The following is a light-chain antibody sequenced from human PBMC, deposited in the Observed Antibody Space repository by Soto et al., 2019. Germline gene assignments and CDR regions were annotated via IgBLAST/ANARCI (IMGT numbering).Light chain of an antibody. Sequence: QSVLTQPDSVSGSPGQSITISCTGTSSDVVGYNYVSWYQQHPGKAPKLMIYDVSNRPSGVSNRFSGSKSGNTASLTISGLQAEDEADYYCSSYTSSITRVFGTGTKLTAL. J-gene: IGLJ1*01. CDR3: SSYTSSITRV. CDR1: SSDVVGYNY. V-gene: IGLV2-14*01. CDR2: DVS.